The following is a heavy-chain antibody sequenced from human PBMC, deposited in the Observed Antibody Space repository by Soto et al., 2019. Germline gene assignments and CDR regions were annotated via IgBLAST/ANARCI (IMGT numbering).Heavy chain of an antibody. CDR2: SSNSGTFT. CDR1: GFTFSDYY. CDR3: ARSGDNYNLLDY. V-gene: IGHV3-11*06. Sequence: QVQLVESGGGLVKPGGSLRLSCEGSGFTFSDYYMSWIRQAPGKGLEWISYSSNSGTFTKYADSVKGRFSISRDNTKNLLFLQMISLRAEDTALYYCARSGDNYNLLDYWGQGTPVTVSS. D-gene: IGHD1-1*01. J-gene: IGHJ4*02.